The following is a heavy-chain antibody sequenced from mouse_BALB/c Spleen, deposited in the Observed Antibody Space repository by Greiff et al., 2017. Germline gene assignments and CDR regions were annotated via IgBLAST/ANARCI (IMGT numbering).Heavy chain of an antibody. CDR1: GFNIKDTY. CDR3: AREGIYDGHYYAMDY. J-gene: IGHJ4*01. V-gene: IGHV14-3*02. CDR2: IDPANGNT. Sequence: EVQLQQSGAELVKPGASVKLSCTASGFNIKDTYMHWVKQRPEQGLEWIGRIDPANGNTKYDPKFQGKATITADQSSNTAYLQLSSLTSEDTAVYYCAREGIYDGHYYAMDYGGQGTTVTVSS. D-gene: IGHD2-3*01.